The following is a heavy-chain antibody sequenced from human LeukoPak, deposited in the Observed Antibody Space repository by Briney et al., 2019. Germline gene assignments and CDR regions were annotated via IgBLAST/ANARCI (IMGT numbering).Heavy chain of an antibody. V-gene: IGHV3-64*01. Sequence: PGGSLRLSCVASRFTLSNHAMHWVGQGNGKGLQYVSAISLTGDSTYYANSVKGRLTISRDDSRNTLYLQLGSLRTEDMAVYYCARSYASGIHFMDVWGKGYTGTASS. D-gene: IGHD3-10*01. CDR1: RFTLSNHA. J-gene: IGHJ6*03. CDR2: ISLTGDST. CDR3: ARSYASGIHFMDV.